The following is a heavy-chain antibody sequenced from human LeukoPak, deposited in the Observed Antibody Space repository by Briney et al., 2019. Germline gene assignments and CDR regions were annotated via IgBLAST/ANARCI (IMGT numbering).Heavy chain of an antibody. V-gene: IGHV3-30*18. CDR3: AKDVRFLEWSLDS. D-gene: IGHD3-3*01. CDR2: ISYEGSNQ. J-gene: IGHJ4*02. CDR1: GFSLRNHG. Sequence: GRSLSLSCAASGFSLRNHGMHWVRQAPGRGLEWMAFISYEGSNQYYAESVKGRFSISRDNSKNTMYLQMNSLKTEYTGVYHCAKDVRFLEWSLDSWGQGTGDIVSS.